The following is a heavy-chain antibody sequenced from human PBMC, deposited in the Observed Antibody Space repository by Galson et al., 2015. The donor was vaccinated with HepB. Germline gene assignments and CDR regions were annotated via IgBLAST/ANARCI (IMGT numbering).Heavy chain of an antibody. Sequence: SLRLSCAASGLTQYATTWVRQAPGKGMEWVSTIGGNDGTTYYADSVKGRFTISRDNSKNTLYLQMNSLSVEDTAIYYCAKTTGRFSADFVWGQGTLVTVSS. V-gene: IGHV3-23*01. J-gene: IGHJ1*01. CDR2: IGGNDGTT. D-gene: IGHD2-8*02. CDR3: AKTTGRFSADFV. CDR1: GLTQYA.